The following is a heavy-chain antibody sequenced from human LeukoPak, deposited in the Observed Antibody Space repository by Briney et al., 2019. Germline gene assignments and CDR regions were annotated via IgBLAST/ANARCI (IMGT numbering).Heavy chain of an antibody. D-gene: IGHD1-26*01. CDR2: IRYDGSIK. Sequence: GGSLRLSCAASGITFSRYGMHWVRQAPGKGLEWVTFIRYDGSIKYYADSVKGRFTMSRDNSKNTLYLQMNSLRAEDTAVYYCARGGIILVGAQIDYWGQGTLVTVSS. CDR3: ARGGIILVGAQIDY. J-gene: IGHJ4*02. CDR1: GITFSRYG. V-gene: IGHV3-30*02.